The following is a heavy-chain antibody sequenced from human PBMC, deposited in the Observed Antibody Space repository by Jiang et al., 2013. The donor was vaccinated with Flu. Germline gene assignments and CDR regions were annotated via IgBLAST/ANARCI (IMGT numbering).Heavy chain of an antibody. CDR3: ARHYYDSTDDAFDI. V-gene: IGHV5-51*01. CDR2: IYPGDSDT. J-gene: IGHJ3*02. Sequence: GAEVKKPGESLKISCKGSGYSFTTDWIAWVRQMPGKGLEWMGVIYPGDSDTRYSPSFQGQVTISADKSISTAYLQWGSLKASDTAMYYCARHYYDSTDDAFDIWGQGTMVTVSS. CDR1: GYSFTTDW. D-gene: IGHD3-22*01.